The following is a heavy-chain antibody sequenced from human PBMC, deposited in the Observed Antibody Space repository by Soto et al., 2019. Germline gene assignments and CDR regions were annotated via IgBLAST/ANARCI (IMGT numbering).Heavy chain of an antibody. V-gene: IGHV3-33*01. Sequence: QVQLVESGGGVVQPGRSLRLSCAASGFTFSSYGMHWVRQAPGKGLEWVAVTWYVASDRHYADSVKGRFTISRDNSKNTLYLQMSSLRAEDTAVYYCARGILSYVGWDYWGQGTLVTVSS. J-gene: IGHJ4*02. CDR2: TWYVASDR. CDR3: ARGILSYVGWDY. D-gene: IGHD3-16*01. CDR1: GFTFSSYG.